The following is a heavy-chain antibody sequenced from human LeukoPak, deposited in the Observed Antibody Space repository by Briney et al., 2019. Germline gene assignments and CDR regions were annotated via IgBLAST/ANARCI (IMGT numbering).Heavy chain of an antibody. CDR3: ARVKGYSYGHDY. V-gene: IGHV4-4*02. CDR2: IYHSGST. D-gene: IGHD5-18*01. J-gene: IGHJ4*02. Sequence: SGTLSLTCAVSGGSISSSNWWSWVRRPPGKGLEWIGEIYHSGSTNYNPSLKSRVTISVDKSKNQFSLKLSAVTAADTAVYYCARVKGYSYGHDYWGQGTLVTVSS. CDR1: GGSISSSNW.